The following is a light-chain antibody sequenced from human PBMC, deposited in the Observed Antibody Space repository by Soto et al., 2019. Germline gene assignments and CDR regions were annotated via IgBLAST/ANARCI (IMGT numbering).Light chain of an antibody. Sequence: QSVLTQPPSASGSPGQSVTISCTGTSSDIGAYDYVSWYQQHPGKVPKLMIYEVSKRPSGVPDRFSGSKSGNTASLTISGLQSEDEADYYCSSYTDSRTYVFGTGTKVTVL. CDR3: SSYTDSRTYV. CDR2: EVS. V-gene: IGLV2-8*01. CDR1: SSDIGAYDY. J-gene: IGLJ1*01.